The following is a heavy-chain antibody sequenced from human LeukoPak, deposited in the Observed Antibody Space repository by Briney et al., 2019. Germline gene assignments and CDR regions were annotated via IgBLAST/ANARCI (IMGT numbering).Heavy chain of an antibody. CDR2: IYSGGGGGSI. CDR1: GFSVSDNY. CDR3: ARAVYYNDMDV. J-gene: IGHJ6*03. Sequence: GGSLRLSCAASGFSVSDNYMNWVRQAPGKGLEWVSVIYSGGGGGSIYYADSVKGRFTLSRDNSKNTLYLQMNSLRAEDTAVYYCARAVYYNDMDVWGKGTTVTISS. V-gene: IGHV3-53*01.